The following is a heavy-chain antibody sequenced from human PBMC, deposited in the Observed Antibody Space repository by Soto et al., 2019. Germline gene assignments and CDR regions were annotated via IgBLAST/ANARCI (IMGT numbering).Heavy chain of an antibody. Sequence: QVQLVESGGGVVQPGRSLRLSCAASGFTFSSYGMHWVRQAPGKGLEWVAVISYDGSNKYYADSVKGRFTISRDNSKNTLYLQMNSLRAEDTAVYYCAKDGVGDSSSWYFYFDYWGQGTLVTVSS. J-gene: IGHJ4*02. CDR1: GFTFSSYG. D-gene: IGHD6-13*01. CDR3: AKDGVGDSSSWYFYFDY. CDR2: ISYDGSNK. V-gene: IGHV3-30*18.